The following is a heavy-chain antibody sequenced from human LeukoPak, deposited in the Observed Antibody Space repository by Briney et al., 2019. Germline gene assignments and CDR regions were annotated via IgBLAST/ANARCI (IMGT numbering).Heavy chain of an antibody. Sequence: PSDTLSLTCTVSGGSISSYYWSWIRQPPGKGLEWIGYIYYSGSTNYNPSLKSRVTISVDTSKNQFSLRLSSVTATDTAVYYCATGGIGDYYFDYWGQGTLVTVSS. CDR1: GGSISSYY. V-gene: IGHV4-59*08. CDR3: ATGGIGDYYFDY. J-gene: IGHJ4*02. D-gene: IGHD4-17*01. CDR2: IYYSGST.